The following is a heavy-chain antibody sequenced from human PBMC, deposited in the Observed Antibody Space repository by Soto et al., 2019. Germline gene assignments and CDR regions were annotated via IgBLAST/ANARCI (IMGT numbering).Heavy chain of an antibody. Sequence: QVQLVQSGAEVKKPGASVKVSCKASGYTFTSYGISWVRQALGQGLEWMGWFSAYNGNTNYAQKLQGRVTMTTDTSTSRANMELRSLRYGETAVYYWARDPSPLDVWGQGTTVTVSS. J-gene: IGHJ6*02. CDR3: ARDPSPLDV. CDR1: GYTFTSYG. CDR2: FSAYNGNT. V-gene: IGHV1-18*01.